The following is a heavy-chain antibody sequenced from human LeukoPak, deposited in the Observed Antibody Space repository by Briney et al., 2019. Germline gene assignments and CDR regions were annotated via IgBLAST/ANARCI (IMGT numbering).Heavy chain of an antibody. J-gene: IGHJ4*02. V-gene: IGHV3-66*01. CDR1: GFIFSNYW. CDR2: IYRGGST. D-gene: IGHD3-16*01. CDR3: ARGGGPLDY. Sequence: GGSLRLSCAASGFIFSNYWMSWVRQAPGKGLEWVSVIYRGGSTYYADSVKGRFSISRGNSKNTLYLQMNSLTAEDTAVYYCARGGGPLDYWGQGALVTVSS.